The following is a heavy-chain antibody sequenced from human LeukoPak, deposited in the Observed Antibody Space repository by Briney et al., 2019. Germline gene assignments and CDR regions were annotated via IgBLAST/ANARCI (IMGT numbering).Heavy chain of an antibody. CDR3: AKDGYDYDSSYSYFDY. CDR1: GFTFSSYG. V-gene: IGHV3-33*06. Sequence: PGGSLRLSCAASGFTFSSYGMHWVRQAPGKGLEWVAGIWYDGSNKIYADSVKGRFTISRDNSKNTLYLQMNSLRAEDTAVYYCAKDGYDYDSSYSYFDYWGQGTLVAVSS. D-gene: IGHD3-22*01. CDR2: IWYDGSNK. J-gene: IGHJ4*02.